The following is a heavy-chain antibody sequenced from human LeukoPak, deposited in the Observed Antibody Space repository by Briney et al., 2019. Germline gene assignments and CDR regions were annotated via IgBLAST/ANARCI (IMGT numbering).Heavy chain of an antibody. CDR1: GYSISSGYY. D-gene: IGHD6-19*01. Sequence: SETLSLTCTVSGYSISSGYYWGWIRQPPGKGLEWIGSIYHSGSTYYNPSLKSRVTISVDTSKNQFSLKLSSVTAADTAVYYCARVDAVAATYYFDYWGQGTLVTVPS. J-gene: IGHJ4*02. CDR3: ARVDAVAATYYFDY. V-gene: IGHV4-38-2*02. CDR2: IYHSGST.